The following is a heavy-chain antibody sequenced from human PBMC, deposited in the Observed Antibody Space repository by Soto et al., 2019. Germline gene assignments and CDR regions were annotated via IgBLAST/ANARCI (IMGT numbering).Heavy chain of an antibody. Sequence: GGSLRLSCAASEFTFSNYAMSWVRQAPGKGLEWVSSISDNGGTTYYADSVKGRFTISRDNSKNTLYLQMNSLRAEDTAVYYCVRDPSSVTTRRLDYWGQGTLVTVSS. CDR3: VRDPSSVTTRRLDY. J-gene: IGHJ4*02. CDR2: ISDNGGTT. D-gene: IGHD1-1*01. V-gene: IGHV3-23*01. CDR1: EFTFSNYA.